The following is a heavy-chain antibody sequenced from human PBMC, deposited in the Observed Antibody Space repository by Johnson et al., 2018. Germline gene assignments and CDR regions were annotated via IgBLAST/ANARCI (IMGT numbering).Heavy chain of an antibody. CDR1: GGTFSSYA. V-gene: IGHV1-69*01. D-gene: IGHD6-19*01. CDR3: ARDSPGGGWPLDAFDI. Sequence: VQLVETGAEVKKPGSSVKVSCKASGGTFSSYAISWVRQAPGQGLEWMGGIIPIFGTANYAQKFQGRVTITADESTSTAYMELSSLRSEDTAVYYCARDSPGGGWPLDAFDIWGQGTMVTVSS. CDR2: IIPIFGTA. J-gene: IGHJ3*02.